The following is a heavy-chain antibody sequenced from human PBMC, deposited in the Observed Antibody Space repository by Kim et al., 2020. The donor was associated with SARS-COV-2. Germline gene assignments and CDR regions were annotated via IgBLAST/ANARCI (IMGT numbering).Heavy chain of an antibody. Sequence: GGGTGYAQKFQCRVTMTRATATSTVYMELSSLRSEDTAVYYCARGREFAPWGQGTLVTVSS. CDR2: GGGT. V-gene: IGHV1-46*01. CDR3: ARGREFAP. J-gene: IGHJ5*02.